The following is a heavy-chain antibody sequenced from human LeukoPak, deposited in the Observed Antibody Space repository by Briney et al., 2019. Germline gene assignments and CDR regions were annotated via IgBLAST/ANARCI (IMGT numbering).Heavy chain of an antibody. J-gene: IGHJ4*02. V-gene: IGHV3-66*01. CDR1: GFTVSSNY. CDR3: AAHYSSGWYVYFDH. D-gene: IGHD6-19*01. CDR2: IYSGGST. Sequence: GGSLRLSCAASGFTVSSNYMSWVRQAPGKGLEWVSVIYSGGSTYYADSVKGRFTISRDNSKNTLYLQMNSLRAEDTAVYYCAAHYSSGWYVYFDHWGQETLVTVSS.